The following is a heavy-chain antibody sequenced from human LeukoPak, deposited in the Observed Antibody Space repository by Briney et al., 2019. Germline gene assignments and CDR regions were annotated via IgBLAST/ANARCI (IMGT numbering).Heavy chain of an antibody. V-gene: IGHV3-48*01. J-gene: IGHJ4*02. Sequence: PGGSLRLSWAASGFTFSSYSMNWVRQAPGKGLEWVSYISSSGSSISYADSVKGRFTISRDNANKLLYLQMNSLSAEDTAVYYCVRGPGVSAVTTMYWGQGTLVTVSS. CDR3: VRGPGVSAVTTMY. D-gene: IGHD4-17*01. CDR1: GFTFSSYS. CDR2: ISSSGSSI.